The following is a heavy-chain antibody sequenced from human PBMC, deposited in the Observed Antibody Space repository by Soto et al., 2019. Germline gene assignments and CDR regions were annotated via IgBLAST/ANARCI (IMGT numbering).Heavy chain of an antibody. D-gene: IGHD6-6*01. CDR1: TYTYNTHY. CDR3: VGGSASGVDH. Sequence: ASVKVSCKSSTYTYNTHYIHWVQQAPGQGLEWVGVINPSVGSTNYAQKFQGRVTMTRDTSTTTFYMEVTSLTSEDTAVYYCVGGSASGVDHWGQGTLVTVSS. V-gene: IGHV1-46*02. J-gene: IGHJ4*02. CDR2: INPSVGST.